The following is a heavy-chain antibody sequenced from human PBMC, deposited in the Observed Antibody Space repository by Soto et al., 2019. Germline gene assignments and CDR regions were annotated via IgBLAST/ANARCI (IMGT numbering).Heavy chain of an antibody. Sequence: GGSLRLSCAASGFTFSHAWMSWVRQAPGKGLEWVGRIKSKADGETKDYGAPVRGRFAISRDDSQDILYLHMNSLRIEDTAVYYCCVIKRRDQYSTSGYWFDPWGPGTLVTVSS. V-gene: IGHV3-15*01. CDR1: GFTFSHAW. CDR2: IKSKADGETK. CDR3: CVIKRRDQYSTSGYWFDP. D-gene: IGHD4-4*01. J-gene: IGHJ5*02.